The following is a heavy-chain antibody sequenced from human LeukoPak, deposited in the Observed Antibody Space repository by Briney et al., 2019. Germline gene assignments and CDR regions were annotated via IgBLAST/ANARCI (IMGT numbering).Heavy chain of an antibody. CDR2: SGSGGDT. Sequence: GGSLRLSCAASGFTFSSYAMNWVRQAPGKGLEWVSISGSGGDTYYADSVKGRFTISRDNSKNTLYLQMNSLRAEDTAVYYCAKARGATYGTYYFDYWGQGTLITVSS. J-gene: IGHJ4*02. D-gene: IGHD4/OR15-4a*01. CDR1: GFTFSSYA. V-gene: IGHV3-23*01. CDR3: AKARGATYGTYYFDY.